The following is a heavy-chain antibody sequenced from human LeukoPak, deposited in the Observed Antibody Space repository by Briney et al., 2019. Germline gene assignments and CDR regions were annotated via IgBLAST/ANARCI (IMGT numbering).Heavy chain of an antibody. J-gene: IGHJ4*02. CDR1: GGSISSSSYY. Sequence: SETLSLTCTVSGGSISSSSYYWGWIRQPPGKGLEWIGSIYYSGSTYYNPSLKSRVTISVDTSKNQFSLKLSSVTAADTAVYYCARDESSSWRPFDYWGQGTLVTVSS. V-gene: IGHV4-39*07. CDR3: ARDESSSWRPFDY. CDR2: IYYSGST. D-gene: IGHD6-13*01.